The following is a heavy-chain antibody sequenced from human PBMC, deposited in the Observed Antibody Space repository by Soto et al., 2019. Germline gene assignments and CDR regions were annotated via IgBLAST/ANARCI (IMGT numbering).Heavy chain of an antibody. CDR1: GGSISSSSYY. CDR2: IYYSGST. Sequence: PSETLSLTCTVAGGSISSSSYYWGWIRQPPGKGLEWIGSIYYSGSTYYNPSLKSRVTISVDTSKNQFSLKLSSVTAADTAVYYCASRSVAQQLVPGYYYYVDVWGEGTTVTVSS. D-gene: IGHD6-13*01. V-gene: IGHV4-39*01. CDR3: ASRSVAQQLVPGYYYYVDV. J-gene: IGHJ6*03.